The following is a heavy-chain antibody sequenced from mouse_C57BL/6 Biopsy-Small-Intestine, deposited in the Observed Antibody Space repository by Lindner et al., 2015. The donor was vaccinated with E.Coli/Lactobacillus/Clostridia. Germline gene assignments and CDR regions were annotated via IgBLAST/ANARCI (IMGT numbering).Heavy chain of an antibody. CDR1: GYTFTCYE. J-gene: IGHJ3*01. D-gene: IGHD2-2*01. Sequence: VQLQESGAELVRPGASVTLSCKASGYTFTCYEVHWVKQTPVHGLEWIGDIDPETGGTAYNQRFKGKAILTADKSSTTAYMELRSLTSEDSAVYYCTKWLHPWFAYWGQGTLVTVSA. CDR2: IDPETGGT. V-gene: IGHV1-15*01. CDR3: TKWLHPWFAY.